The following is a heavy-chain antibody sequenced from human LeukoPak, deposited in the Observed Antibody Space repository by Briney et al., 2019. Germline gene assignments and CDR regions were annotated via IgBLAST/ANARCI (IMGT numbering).Heavy chain of an antibody. CDR2: IRYDGSNR. Sequence: GGSLRLSCAASGFTFSSYGMHWVRQAPGKGLEWVAFIRYDGSNRYYADSVKGRFTISRDNSKNTLYLQMNSLRAEDTAVYYCAKDLTGDLRNAFDIWGQGTMVTVSS. J-gene: IGHJ3*02. CDR1: GFTFSSYG. D-gene: IGHD7-27*01. V-gene: IGHV3-30*02. CDR3: AKDLTGDLRNAFDI.